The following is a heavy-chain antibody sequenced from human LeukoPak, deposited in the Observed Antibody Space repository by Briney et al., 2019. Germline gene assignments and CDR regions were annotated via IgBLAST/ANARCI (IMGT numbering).Heavy chain of an antibody. CDR3: AKDHYYGSGSYSFDY. J-gene: IGHJ4*02. D-gene: IGHD3-10*01. Sequence: GRSLRLSCAASGFTFSSYGMHWVRQAPGMGLEWVAVISYDGSNKYYADSVKGRFTISRDNSKNTLYLQMNSLRAEDTAVYYCAKDHYYGSGSYSFDYWGQGTLVTVSS. CDR1: GFTFSSYG. CDR2: ISYDGSNK. V-gene: IGHV3-30*18.